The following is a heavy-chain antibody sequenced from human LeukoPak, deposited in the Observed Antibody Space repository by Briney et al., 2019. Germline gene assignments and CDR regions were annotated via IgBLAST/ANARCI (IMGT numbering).Heavy chain of an antibody. CDR2: INPSGGST. CDR1: GYTFTSYY. V-gene: IGHV1-46*01. J-gene: IGHJ6*02. D-gene: IGHD3-22*01. Sequence: ASVKVSCKASGYTFTSYYLHWVRQAPGQGLEWMGIINPSGGSTSYAQKFRGRVTMTRDTSTSTVYMELSSLRSEDTAVYYCARSPYYYDSSGYYYYGMDVWGQGTTVTVSS. CDR3: ARSPYYYDSSGYYYYGMDV.